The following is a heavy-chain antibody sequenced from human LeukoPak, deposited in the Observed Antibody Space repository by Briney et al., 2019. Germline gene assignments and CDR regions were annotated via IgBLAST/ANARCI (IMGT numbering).Heavy chain of an antibody. CDR3: ASKDDSSGYYHGVY. CDR1: GFTVSSNY. Sequence: GGSLRLSCAASGFTVSSNYMSWVRQAPGKGLEWVSVIYSGGSTYYADSVKGRFTISRDNPKNTLYLQMNSLRAEDTAVYYCASKDDSSGYYHGVYWGQGTLVTVSS. CDR2: IYSGGST. D-gene: IGHD3-22*01. V-gene: IGHV3-66*01. J-gene: IGHJ4*02.